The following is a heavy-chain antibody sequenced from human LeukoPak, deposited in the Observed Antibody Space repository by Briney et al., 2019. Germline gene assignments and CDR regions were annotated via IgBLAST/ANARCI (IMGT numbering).Heavy chain of an antibody. CDR1: GGSISSYY. V-gene: IGHV4-59*01. CDR2: IYYSGST. CDR3: ARAAPEILTGDDAFDI. D-gene: IGHD3-9*01. Sequence: SETLSLTCTVSGGSISSYYWSWIRQPPGKGLEWIGYIYYSGSTNYNPSLKSLVTILVDTSKNQFSLKLSSVTAADTAVYYCARAAPEILTGDDAFDIWGQGTMVTVSS. J-gene: IGHJ3*02.